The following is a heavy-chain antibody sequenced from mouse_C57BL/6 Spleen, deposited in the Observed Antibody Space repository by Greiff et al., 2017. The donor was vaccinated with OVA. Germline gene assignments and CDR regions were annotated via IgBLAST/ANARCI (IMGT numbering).Heavy chain of an antibody. CDR1: GYTFTDYY. CDR2: INPNNGGT. Sequence: EVKLQQSGPELVKPGASVKISCKASGYTFTDYYMNWVKQSHGKSLEWIGDINPNNGGTSYNQKFKGKATLTVYKSSSTAYMELRSLTSEDSAVYYCARSANWDRRYAMDYWGQGTSVTVSS. J-gene: IGHJ4*01. D-gene: IGHD4-1*01. CDR3: ARSANWDRRYAMDY. V-gene: IGHV1-26*01.